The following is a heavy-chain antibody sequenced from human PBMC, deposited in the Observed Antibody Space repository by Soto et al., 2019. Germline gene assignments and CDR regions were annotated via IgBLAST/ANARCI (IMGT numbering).Heavy chain of an antibody. Sequence: PGGSLRLSCAASGFTFSDYAMAWVRQAPGRGLEWLSTVRSGGGTDYADSVKGRFTISRDNYKNTLFLQMNTLRIDDTGVYYCAKVRTLSGYDIGHWGQGTPVTVSS. CDR1: GFTFSDYA. CDR2: VRSGGGT. J-gene: IGHJ4*02. CDR3: AKVRTLSGYDIGH. D-gene: IGHD5-12*01. V-gene: IGHV3-23*01.